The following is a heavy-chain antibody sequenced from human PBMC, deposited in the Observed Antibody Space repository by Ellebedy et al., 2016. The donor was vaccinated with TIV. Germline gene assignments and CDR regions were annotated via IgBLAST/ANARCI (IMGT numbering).Heavy chain of an antibody. D-gene: IGHD6-19*01. CDR2: ISIYNGNT. CDR1: GYSFSIFG. J-gene: IGHJ4*02. V-gene: IGHV1-18*04. Sequence: AASVKVSCKASGYSFSIFGFSWVRQAPGQGLEWMGWISIYNGNTKYSQKFQGRVTMTRDTSTSTVYMDLSSLRSDDTAVYYCARGLPQQWLGPQFDYWGQGTLVTVSS. CDR3: ARGLPQQWLGPQFDY.